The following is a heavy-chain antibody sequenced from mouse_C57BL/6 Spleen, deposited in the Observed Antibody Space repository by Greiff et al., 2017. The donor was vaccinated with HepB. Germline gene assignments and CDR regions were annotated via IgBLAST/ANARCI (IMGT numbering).Heavy chain of an antibody. Sequence: QVHVKQSGAELVKPGASVKLSCKASGYTFTSYWMHWVKQRPGQGLEWIGMIHPNSGSTNYNEKFKSKATLTVDKSSSTAYMQLSSLTSEDSAVYYCARGGDGTFDYWGQGTTLTVSS. CDR1: GYTFTSYW. CDR3: ARGGDGTFDY. CDR2: IHPNSGST. D-gene: IGHD3-3*01. J-gene: IGHJ2*01. V-gene: IGHV1-64*01.